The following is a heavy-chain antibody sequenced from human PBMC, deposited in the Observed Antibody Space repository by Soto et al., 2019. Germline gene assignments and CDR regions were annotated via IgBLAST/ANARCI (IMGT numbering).Heavy chain of an antibody. V-gene: IGHV3-23*01. Sequence: GGSLRLSCAASGFTFSNYAMTWVRQAPGKGLEWVSAISGSGGTTYYADSVKGRFTISRDNSKNTLYLEMNSLRAEDTAVYYCARDPRYCSSSSCYLLGWFDPWGQGTLVTVSS. CDR2: ISGSGGTT. J-gene: IGHJ5*02. CDR1: GFTFSNYA. CDR3: ARDPRYCSSSSCYLLGWFDP. D-gene: IGHD2-2*01.